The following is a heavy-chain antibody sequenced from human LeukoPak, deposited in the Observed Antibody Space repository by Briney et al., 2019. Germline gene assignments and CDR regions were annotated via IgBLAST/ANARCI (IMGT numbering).Heavy chain of an antibody. CDR1: RYTFTSYG. D-gene: IGHD2-2*01. CDR3: AREGIVVVPGSLVYFDL. J-gene: IGHJ2*01. V-gene: IGHV1-18*01. Sequence: ASLKGSCEASRYTFTSYGIRCVRQAPGQGVEWMGWISAYNGNTHSAQRRQGTVTMTTDTSTSADYIGLRGLRSHDTAVYYCAREGIVVVPGSLVYFDLWGRGTLVTVSS. CDR2: ISAYNGNT.